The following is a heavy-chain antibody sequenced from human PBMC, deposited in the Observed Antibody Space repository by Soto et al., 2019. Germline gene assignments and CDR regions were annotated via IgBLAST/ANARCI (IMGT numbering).Heavy chain of an antibody. Sequence: SETLSLTCTVSGGSTSSSLYQWVWIRQPPGKGLEWIGYVYYNGSTYYNASLKSRVTISVDTSKNQFSLKLSSVTAADTAVYYCAASCVDYSGFNEICMDVWRQGTPVTVSS. CDR2: VYYNGST. CDR1: GGSTSSSLYQ. CDR3: AASCVDYSGFNEICMDV. J-gene: IGHJ6*02. D-gene: IGHD3-16*01. V-gene: IGHV4-39*07.